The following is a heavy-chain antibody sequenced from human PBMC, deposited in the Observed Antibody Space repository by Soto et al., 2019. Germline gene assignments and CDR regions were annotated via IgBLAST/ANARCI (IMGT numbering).Heavy chain of an antibody. V-gene: IGHV3-23*01. Sequence: GGSLRLSCAASGFTFSSYAMSWVRQAPGKGLEWVSAISGSGGSTYYADSVKGRFTISRDNSKNTLYLQMNSLRAEDTAVYYCAKDLRPPSGWYYFDYWGQGTLVTVSS. CDR2: ISGSGGST. J-gene: IGHJ4*02. CDR3: AKDLRPPSGWYYFDY. CDR1: GFTFSSYA. D-gene: IGHD6-19*01.